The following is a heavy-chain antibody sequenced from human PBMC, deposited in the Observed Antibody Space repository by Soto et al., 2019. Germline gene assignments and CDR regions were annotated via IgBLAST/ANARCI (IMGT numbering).Heavy chain of an antibody. J-gene: IGHJ4*02. CDR1: GFTFSTHV. CDR2: ISYDGSSK. D-gene: IGHD3-22*01. Sequence: WGSLRLSCAASGFTFSTHVMHWVRQAPGKGLEWVAVISYDGSSKYYADSVKGRFTISRDNSKNTLYLQMNSLRAEDTAVYYCAKGYDSSGYYHFDYWGQGTLVTVSS. CDR3: AKGYDSSGYYHFDY. V-gene: IGHV3-30*18.